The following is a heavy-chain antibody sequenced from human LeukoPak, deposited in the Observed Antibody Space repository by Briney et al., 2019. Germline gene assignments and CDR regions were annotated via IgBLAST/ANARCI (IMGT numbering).Heavy chain of an antibody. Sequence: ASVKVSCKASGGTFNSYGIFWVRQAPGQGLEWMGRINPKNGDTNYAQKFQDRVTMSRDTSMSAAYMEISRLTYDDTAVYFCGRGIQSFDPWGQGTLVTVSS. CDR2: INPKNGDT. J-gene: IGHJ5*02. V-gene: IGHV1-2*06. CDR3: GRGIQSFDP. CDR1: GGTFNSYG.